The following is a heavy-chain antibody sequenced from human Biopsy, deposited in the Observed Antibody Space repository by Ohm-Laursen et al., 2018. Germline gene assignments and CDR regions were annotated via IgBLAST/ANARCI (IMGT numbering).Heavy chain of an antibody. CDR2: IIPILRTT. CDR3: AREAIGYQLPCDD. Sequence: SVKVSCKAPTGTFNSYGIIWVRQAPGQGLEWVGRIIPILRTTAYAQTFLGRVTITADSPTSTVDMELTSLTSDDTAVYFCAREAIGYQLPCDDWGQGTLVTVSS. J-gene: IGHJ4*02. V-gene: IGHV1-69*11. D-gene: IGHD2-2*01. CDR1: TGTFNSYG.